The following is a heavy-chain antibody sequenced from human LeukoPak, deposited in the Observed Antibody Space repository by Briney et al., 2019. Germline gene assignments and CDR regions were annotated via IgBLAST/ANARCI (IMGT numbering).Heavy chain of an antibody. CDR2: INQDGSKQ. J-gene: IGHJ3*01. D-gene: IGHD6-19*01. CDR1: GFTFSSYW. Sequence: GGSLRLSCAASGFTFSSYWMSLVRQAPGKGLEWVANINQDGSKQYYVDSVKGRFTISRDNAKNSLYLQMNSLSAEDTAIYYCARHTSGWLGAFDLWGQGTMVTVSS. V-gene: IGHV3-7*01. CDR3: ARHTSGWLGAFDL.